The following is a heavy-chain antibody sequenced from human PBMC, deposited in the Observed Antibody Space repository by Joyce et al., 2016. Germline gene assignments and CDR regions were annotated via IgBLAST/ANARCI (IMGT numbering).Heavy chain of an antibody. CDR1: GFTFNSFA. D-gene: IGHD1-1*01. CDR2: ISHDAERQ. CDR3: AKGALADQLLPPADL. V-gene: IGHV3-30*18. Sequence: QFQLVESGGRVVQPGRSRRLSCSASGFTFNSFAMHWVRQAPGKGLEWVAVISHDAERQFYGESSKGRFTISRDNYKNTLDLQMNSLRVEDTAVYYCAKGALADQLLPPADLWGQGTLVTVSS. J-gene: IGHJ1*01.